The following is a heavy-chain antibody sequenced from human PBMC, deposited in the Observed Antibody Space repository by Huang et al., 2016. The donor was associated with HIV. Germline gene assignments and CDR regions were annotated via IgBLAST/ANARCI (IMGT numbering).Heavy chain of an antibody. V-gene: IGHV4-34*01. CDR2: INPVRNT. D-gene: IGHD2-8*01. CDR1: GGSVSGFY. Sequence: QVQLQQWGAGLLKPSETLSLTCAVYGGSVSGFYWTWIRQPPGKGLDWLGDINPVRNTNYNSSLKSRVTMSEDTSKNQLSLKLISVTAADTAMYYCARVEYAYGSRRLLYWGQGTLVTVST. J-gene: IGHJ4*02. CDR3: ARVEYAYGSRRLLY.